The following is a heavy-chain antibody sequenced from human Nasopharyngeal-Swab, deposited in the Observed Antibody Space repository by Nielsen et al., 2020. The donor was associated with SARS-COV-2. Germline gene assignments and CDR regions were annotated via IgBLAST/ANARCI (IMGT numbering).Heavy chain of an antibody. J-gene: IGHJ4*02. CDR1: GYSFTSYW. CDR3: ARRGGRSITIFGVFRDPNYFDY. D-gene: IGHD3-3*01. Sequence: GSLRLSCKGSGYSFTSYWIGWVRQMPGKGLEWMGIIYPGYSDTRYSPSFQGQVTISADKSISTAYLQWSSLKASDNAMYYCARRGGRSITIFGVFRDPNYFDYWGQGTLVTVSS. V-gene: IGHV5-51*01. CDR2: IYPGYSDT.